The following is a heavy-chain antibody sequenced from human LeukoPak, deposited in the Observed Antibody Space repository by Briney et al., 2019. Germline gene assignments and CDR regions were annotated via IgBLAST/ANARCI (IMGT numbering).Heavy chain of an antibody. Sequence: GESLKISCKGSGYSLTSYWIGWVRQVPGKGLEWMGIIYPGDSDTRYSPSFQGQVTISADKSISTAYLRWSSLKASDTAMYYCARHFDWLLPDYWGQGTLVTVSS. CDR1: GYSLTSYW. D-gene: IGHD3-9*01. J-gene: IGHJ4*02. V-gene: IGHV5-51*01. CDR2: IYPGDSDT. CDR3: ARHFDWLLPDY.